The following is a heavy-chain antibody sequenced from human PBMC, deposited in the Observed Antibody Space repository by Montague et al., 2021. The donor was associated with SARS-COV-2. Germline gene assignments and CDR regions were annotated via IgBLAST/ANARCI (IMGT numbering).Heavy chain of an antibody. Sequence: TLSLTCTVSGGSISSGSYYWSWIRQPAGKGLEWIGRIYTSGTTDYSFSPKSRVTISVDTSKNQFSLKLTSVTAADTAVYYCARAHSGSWAHLDNWGQGSLVTVSS. CDR2: IYTSGTT. V-gene: IGHV4-61*02. D-gene: IGHD5-12*01. CDR1: GGSISSGSYY. CDR3: ARAHSGSWAHLDN. J-gene: IGHJ4*02.